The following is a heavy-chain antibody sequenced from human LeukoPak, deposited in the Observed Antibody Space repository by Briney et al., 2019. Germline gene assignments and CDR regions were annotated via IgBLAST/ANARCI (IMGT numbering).Heavy chain of an antibody. CDR1: GGSISSNC. CDR2: IYASGTT. V-gene: IGHV4-4*09. D-gene: IGHD3-10*01. Sequence: SETLSLTCTVSGGSISSNCWSWIRQPPEKGLEWIGCIYASGTTNYNPSLKGRLTISVDTSNSQFSLTVRSVTAADTAVYYCGGRGFWGQGTLVTVSS. J-gene: IGHJ4*02. CDR3: GGRGF.